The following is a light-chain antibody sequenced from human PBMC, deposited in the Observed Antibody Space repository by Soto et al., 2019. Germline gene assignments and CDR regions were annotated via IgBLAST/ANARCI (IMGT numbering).Light chain of an antibody. Sequence: QSALTQPASVSGSPGQSITISCTRTSSDVGGNNFVSWYQQHPGKAPKLMIYDVSHRPSGVSDRFSGSKSGSTASLTISGLQPEDEADYYCSSFTDLNTETFGRGTKLTVL. CDR2: DVS. J-gene: IGLJ2*01. V-gene: IGLV2-14*03. CDR1: SSDVGGNNF. CDR3: SSFTDLNTET.